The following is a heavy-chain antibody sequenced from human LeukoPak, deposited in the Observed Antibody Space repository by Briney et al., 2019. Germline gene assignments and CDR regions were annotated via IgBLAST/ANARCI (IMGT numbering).Heavy chain of an antibody. CDR3: ARDAGYGDYV. V-gene: IGHV4-59*01. J-gene: IGHJ4*01. Sequence: PSETLSLTCTVSGGSISSYYWSWIRQPPGKGLEWIGYIYYSGSTNYNPSLKSRVTISVDTSKNQFSLKLSSVTAADTAVYYCARDAGYGDYVWGHGTLVTVSS. D-gene: IGHD4-17*01. CDR2: IYYSGST. CDR1: GGSISSYY.